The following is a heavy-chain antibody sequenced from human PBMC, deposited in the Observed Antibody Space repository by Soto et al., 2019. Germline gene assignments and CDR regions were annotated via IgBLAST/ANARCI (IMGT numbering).Heavy chain of an antibody. CDR2: INPNSGGT. Sequence: EASVKVSCKTSGYTFTGYYMHWVRQAPGQGLEWMGWINPNSGGTNYAQKFQGRVTMTRDTSISTAYMELSRLRSDDTAVYYCARQAYSNYIPYDYWGQGTLVTVSS. D-gene: IGHD4-4*01. V-gene: IGHV1-2*02. CDR3: ARQAYSNYIPYDY. J-gene: IGHJ4*02. CDR1: GYTFTGYY.